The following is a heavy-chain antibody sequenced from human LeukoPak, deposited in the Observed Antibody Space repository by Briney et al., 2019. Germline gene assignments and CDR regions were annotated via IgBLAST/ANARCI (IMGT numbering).Heavy chain of an antibody. CDR3: ARDRGLTTARGVPSWFDP. Sequence: SDTLSLTCTVCGGSINSDTYYWTWSRQPAGKGLEWIGRTYTTGGPSYNPSLKRRVTISIDTSKNQFSLKLTSVTAAATAVYYCARDRGLTTARGVPSWFDPWGQGILVTVSS. J-gene: IGHJ5*02. CDR2: TYTTGGP. D-gene: IGHD3-10*01. V-gene: IGHV4-61*02. CDR1: GGSINSDTYY.